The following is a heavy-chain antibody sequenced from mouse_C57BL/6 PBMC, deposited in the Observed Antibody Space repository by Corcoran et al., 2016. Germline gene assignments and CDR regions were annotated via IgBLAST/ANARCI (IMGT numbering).Heavy chain of an antibody. CDR1: GYTFTDYY. CDR2: INPNNGGT. CDR3: ARWGGPAFDV. V-gene: IGHV1-26*01. Sequence: EVQLQQSGPELVKPGASVKISCKASGYTFTDYYMNWVKQSHGKSLEWIGDINPNNGGTSYNQKFKGKATLTVDKSSSTAYMELRSLTSEDSAVYYCARWGGPAFDVWGTGTTVTVSS. J-gene: IGHJ1*03.